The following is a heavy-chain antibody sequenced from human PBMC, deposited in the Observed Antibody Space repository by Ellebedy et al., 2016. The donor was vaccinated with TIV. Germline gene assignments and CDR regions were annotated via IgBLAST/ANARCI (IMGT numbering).Heavy chain of an antibody. J-gene: IGHJ2*01. V-gene: IGHV4-4*07. D-gene: IGHD1-26*01. CDR2: IYVNGGT. CDR3: ARDSGNYNWYFDL. Sequence: MPSETLSLTCTVSVDSMSRYYWSWVRQSAGKGLEWIGRIYVNGGTRYNPSLQSRVTMSVDTSTTQFFLNLTSVTVADTAVYFCARDSGNYNWYFDLWGRGTLVTVAS. CDR1: VDSMSRYY.